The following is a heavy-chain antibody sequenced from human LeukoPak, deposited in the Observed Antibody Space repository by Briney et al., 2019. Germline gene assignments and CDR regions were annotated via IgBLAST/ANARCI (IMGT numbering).Heavy chain of an antibody. J-gene: IGHJ4*02. Sequence: GGSLRLSCAASGFTFSDAWMNWVRQAPGEGLDWVGRIASKTDGGATDYAAPVKGRFTISRDDSKNTLNLQMNSLKTEDTAVYYCTTGIRGDWGQGTLVTVSS. CDR2: IASKTDGGAT. CDR3: TTGIRGD. V-gene: IGHV3-15*07. CDR1: GFTFSDAW. D-gene: IGHD3-10*01.